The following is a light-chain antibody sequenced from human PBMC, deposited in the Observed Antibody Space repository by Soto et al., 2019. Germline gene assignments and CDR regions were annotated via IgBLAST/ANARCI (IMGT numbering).Light chain of an antibody. CDR3: QQHGSSPIT. J-gene: IGKJ5*01. CDR1: QSVSRSS. V-gene: IGKV3-20*01. CDR2: GAS. Sequence: EIVLPQSPGTLSLSPGERATLSCRASQSVSRSSLAWYQQKPGQAPRLLVYGASNRATGIPDRFSGSGSGTDFTLTISRLEPEDFAVYYCQQHGSSPITFGQGTRLEIK.